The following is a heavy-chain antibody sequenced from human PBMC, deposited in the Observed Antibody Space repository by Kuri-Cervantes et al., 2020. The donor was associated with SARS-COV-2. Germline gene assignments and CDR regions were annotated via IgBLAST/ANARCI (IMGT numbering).Heavy chain of an antibody. CDR1: GFTVSSNY. Sequence: GESLKISCAASGFTVSSNYMTWVRQAPGKGLEWVSLIYSGGNTYYADSVKGRFTISRDNSKNTLYLQMNSLRAEDTAVYYCAKGGHGLIAILTSYYYYYGMDVWGQGTTVTVYS. V-gene: IGHV3-53*01. D-gene: IGHD2-21*01. CDR3: AKGGHGLIAILTSYYYYYGMDV. CDR2: IYSGGNT. J-gene: IGHJ6*02.